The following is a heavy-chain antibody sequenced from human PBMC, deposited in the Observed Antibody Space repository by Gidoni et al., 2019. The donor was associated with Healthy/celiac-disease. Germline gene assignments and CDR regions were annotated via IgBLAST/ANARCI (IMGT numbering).Heavy chain of an antibody. D-gene: IGHD2-2*01. CDR1: GGSFSGYY. CDR3: ASPAVSFYYYYGMDV. Sequence: QVQLQQWGAGLLKPSETLSLTCAVYGGSFSGYYWSWIRQPPGKGLEWIGEINHSGSTNYNPSLKSRVTISVDTSKNQFSLKLSSVTAADTAVYYCASPAVSFYYYYGMDVWGQGTTVTVSS. V-gene: IGHV4-34*01. J-gene: IGHJ6*02. CDR2: INHSGST.